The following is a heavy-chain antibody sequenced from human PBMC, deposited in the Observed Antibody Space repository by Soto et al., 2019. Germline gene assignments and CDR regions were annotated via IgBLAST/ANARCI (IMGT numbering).Heavy chain of an antibody. Sequence: GGSLRLSCAASGFTFSKYGMHLVRQAPGKGLECVAIIWHDGNNKYYADSVRGRFIISRDNSKNRLYLQMNSLRAEDTAVYYYASGPVAASNYYGLDVYDQGCTVAASS. CDR1: GFTFSKYG. CDR3: ASGPVAASNYYGLDV. CDR2: IWHDGNNK. J-gene: IGHJ6*02. D-gene: IGHD6-19*01. V-gene: IGHV3-33*01.